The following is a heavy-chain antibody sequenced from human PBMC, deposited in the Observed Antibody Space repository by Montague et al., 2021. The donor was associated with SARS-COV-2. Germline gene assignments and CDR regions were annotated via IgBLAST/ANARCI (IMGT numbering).Heavy chain of an antibody. J-gene: IGHJ4*02. D-gene: IGHD3-22*01. Sequence: SLRLSCAASGFTFSVYGMSWVRQAPGKGLEWVSGISDSGGSTYYADSVKGRFTVSRDNSKNTLYLQMNSLRAEDTAVYYCAKGGERITMIVVVITLADFDYWGQGTLVTVSS. V-gene: IGHV3-23*01. CDR1: GFTFSVYG. CDR2: ISDSGGST. CDR3: AKGGERITMIVVVITLADFDY.